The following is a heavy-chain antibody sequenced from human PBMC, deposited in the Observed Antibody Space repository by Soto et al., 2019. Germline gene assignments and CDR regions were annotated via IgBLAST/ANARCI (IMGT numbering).Heavy chain of an antibody. CDR3: ARAADIVVVPAAPHDAFDI. D-gene: IGHD2-2*01. Sequence: ASVKVSCKASGYTFTSYDINWVRQATGQGLEWMGWMNPNSGNTGYAQKYQGRVTMTRNTSISTAYMELSRLRSDDTAVYYCARAADIVVVPAAPHDAFDIWGQGTMVTVSS. V-gene: IGHV1-8*01. CDR2: MNPNSGNT. CDR1: GYTFTSYD. J-gene: IGHJ3*02.